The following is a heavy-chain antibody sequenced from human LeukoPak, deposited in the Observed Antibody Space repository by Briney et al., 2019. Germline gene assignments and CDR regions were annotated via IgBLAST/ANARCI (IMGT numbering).Heavy chain of an antibody. V-gene: IGHV1-8*03. CDR3: ARGLRDIVVVPAARRYYYYMDV. CDR2: MNPNSGNT. Sequence: GASVKVSCKASGYTFTSYDINWVRQATGQGLEWMGWMNPNSGNTGYAQKFQGRVTITRNTSISTAYMELSSLRSEDTAVYYCARGLRDIVVVPAARRYYYYMDVWGKGTTVTVSS. J-gene: IGHJ6*03. CDR1: GYTFTSYD. D-gene: IGHD2-2*01.